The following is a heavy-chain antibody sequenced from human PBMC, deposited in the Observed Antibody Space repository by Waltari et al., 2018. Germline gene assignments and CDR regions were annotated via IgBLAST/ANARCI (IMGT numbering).Heavy chain of an antibody. CDR2: SNRDWMRT. J-gene: IGHJ4*02. CDR3: TRALWLGELYDY. V-gene: IGHV3-74*01. D-gene: IGHD3-10*01. CDR1: GFTFTRYL. Sequence: EVQLDESGGGLVQPGGSLRLSCSASGFTFTRYLMNWVRQGPGKGLVWDARSNRDWMRTTYADSVKGRFTSSRDNAKNTVYLQMNSLRVEDTAVYYCTRALWLGELYDYWGQGTLVTVSS.